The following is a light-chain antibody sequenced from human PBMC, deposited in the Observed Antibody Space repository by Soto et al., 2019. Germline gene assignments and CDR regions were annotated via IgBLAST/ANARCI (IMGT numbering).Light chain of an antibody. V-gene: IGKV1-5*01. Sequence: DIQMTQSPSTLSASVGDRVTITCRASQSISSWLAWYQQKPGKAPKLLIYDASSLESGVPSRFSGSGSGTEFTLTISSLQPDDFATYYCQQHQSYWTFGQGTQVDIK. J-gene: IGKJ1*01. CDR2: DAS. CDR3: QQHQSYWT. CDR1: QSISSW.